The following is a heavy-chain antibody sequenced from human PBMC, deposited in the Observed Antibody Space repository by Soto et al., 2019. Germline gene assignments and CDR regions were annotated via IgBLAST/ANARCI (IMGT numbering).Heavy chain of an antibody. V-gene: IGHV3-7*05. CDR1: GFTFSSHW. CDR3: AKDVR. Sequence: EVHLVESGGDLVQPGGSLRLSCAASGFTFSSHWMSWVRQAPGKGLEWVANIKGDGSEKYYVDSVKCRFTISRDNAKNSLYLQMNSLRVEDTALYYCAKDVRWGQGTLVTVSS. J-gene: IGHJ4*02. CDR2: IKGDGSEK.